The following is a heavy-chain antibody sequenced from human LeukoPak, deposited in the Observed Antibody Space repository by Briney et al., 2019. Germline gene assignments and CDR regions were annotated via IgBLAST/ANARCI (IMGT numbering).Heavy chain of an antibody. CDR1: GGSIDDYY. V-gene: IGHV4-4*07. D-gene: IGHD2-15*01. J-gene: IGHJ4*02. CDR2: IYSSGST. CDR3: VREILYCSGGSCYRGPFDN. Sequence: SETLSLTCTVSGGSIDDYYWSWIRQSAGKGLEWIGRIYSSGSTKYNPSLQSRVTMSVDTSQNQFSLKLNSVTAADTAVYYCVREILYCSGGSCYRGPFDNWGQGTLVTVSA.